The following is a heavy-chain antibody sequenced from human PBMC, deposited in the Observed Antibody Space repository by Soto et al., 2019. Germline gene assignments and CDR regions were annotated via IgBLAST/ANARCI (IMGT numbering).Heavy chain of an antibody. CDR2: INPFDGSR. J-gene: IGHJ4*02. V-gene: IGHV1-46*03. D-gene: IGHD3-10*01. Sequence: QVQLVQSGAEVKKPGASVKVSCKASGYIFTSYYIHWVRQAPGQGLEWMGWINPFDGSRMFAQSFQGRVTMTRDTSTSTVYMEVSSLRSEATAVYYCSRVDPGETSPFDHWGQGTLVTVSS. CDR3: SRVDPGETSPFDH. CDR1: GYIFTSYY.